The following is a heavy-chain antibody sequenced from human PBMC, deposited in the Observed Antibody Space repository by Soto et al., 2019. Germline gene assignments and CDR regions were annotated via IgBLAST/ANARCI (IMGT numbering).Heavy chain of an antibody. J-gene: IGHJ6*03. Sequence: GGSLRLSCAASGFTFSSYAMSWVRQAPGKGLEWVSAISGSGGSTYYADSVKGRFTISRDNSKNTLYLQMNSLRAEDTAVYYCAGLGGITMVRGVLAGYYMDVWGKGTTVTVSS. CDR3: AGLGGITMVRGVLAGYYMDV. D-gene: IGHD3-10*01. CDR1: GFTFSSYA. V-gene: IGHV3-23*01. CDR2: ISGSGGST.